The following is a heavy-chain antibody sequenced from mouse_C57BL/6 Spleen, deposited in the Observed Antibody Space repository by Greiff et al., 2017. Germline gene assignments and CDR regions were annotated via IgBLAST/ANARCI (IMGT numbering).Heavy chain of an antibody. CDR1: GYTFTDYN. J-gene: IGHJ4*01. CDR3: ARVGIYYYGSRGDYYAMDY. Sequence: EVQLQQSGPELVKPGASVKIPCKASGYTFTDYNMDWVKQSHGKSLEWIGDINPNNGGTIYNQKFKGKATLTVDKSSSTAYMELRSLTSEDTAVYYCARVGIYYYGSRGDYYAMDYWGQGTSVTVSS. V-gene: IGHV1-18*01. CDR2: INPNNGGT. D-gene: IGHD1-1*01.